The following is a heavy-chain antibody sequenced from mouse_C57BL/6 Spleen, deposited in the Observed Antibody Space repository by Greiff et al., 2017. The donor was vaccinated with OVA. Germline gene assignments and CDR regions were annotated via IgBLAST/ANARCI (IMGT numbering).Heavy chain of an antibody. Sequence: VQLQQSGAELARPGASVKMSCKASGYTFTSYTMHWVKQRPGQGLEWIGYINPSSGCTKYNQKFKDKATLTADKSSSTDYMQLSGLTSEDSAVYYCASASLITTVVATSDYYAMDYWGQGTSVTVSS. V-gene: IGHV1-4*01. J-gene: IGHJ4*01. CDR2: INPSSGCT. CDR1: GYTFTSYT. CDR3: ASASLITTVVATSDYYAMDY. D-gene: IGHD1-1*01.